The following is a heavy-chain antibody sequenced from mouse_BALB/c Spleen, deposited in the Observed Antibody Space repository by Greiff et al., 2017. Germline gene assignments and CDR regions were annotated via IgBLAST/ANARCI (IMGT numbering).Heavy chain of an antibody. CDR2: IYPGDGDT. J-gene: IGHJ3*01. V-gene: IGHV1-80*01. Sequence: QVQLQQPGAELVMPGASVKMSCKASGYAFSSYWMNWVKQRPGQGLEWIGQIYPGDGDTNYNGKFKGKATLTADKSSSTAYMQLSSLTSEDSAVYFCARNRGNPFAYWGQGTLVTVSA. CDR1: GYAFSSYW. D-gene: IGHD2-1*01. CDR3: ARNRGNPFAY.